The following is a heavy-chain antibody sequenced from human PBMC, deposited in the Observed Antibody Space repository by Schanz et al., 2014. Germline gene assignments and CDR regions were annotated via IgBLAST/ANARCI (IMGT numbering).Heavy chain of an antibody. J-gene: IGHJ5*02. CDR2: VYATGRT. CDR1: GASVSSFY. CDR3: ARTLVNGSRKWFVP. Sequence: QVQLQESGPGLVKPSETLSLTCAVSGASVSSFYWSWIRQPAGKGLEWIGHVYATGRTKYNPSLKGRVTMSVDTSQKQISLKLPSVTAADTAVYYCARTLVNGSRKWFVPWGPGTQVTVSS. D-gene: IGHD3-10*01. V-gene: IGHV4-4*07.